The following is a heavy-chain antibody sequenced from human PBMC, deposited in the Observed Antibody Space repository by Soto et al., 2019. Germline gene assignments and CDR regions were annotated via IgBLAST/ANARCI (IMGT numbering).Heavy chain of an antibody. CDR2: IYYSGST. V-gene: IGHV4-59*01. D-gene: IGHD6-13*01. J-gene: IGHJ4*02. Sequence: PSETLSLTCTVSGGSISSYYWSWIRQPPGKGLEWIGYIYYSGSTNYNPSLKSRVTISVDTSKNQFSLKLSSVTAADTAVYYCARLYISSSWYMVYFDYWGQGTLVTVSS. CDR1: GGSISSYY. CDR3: ARLYISSSWYMVYFDY.